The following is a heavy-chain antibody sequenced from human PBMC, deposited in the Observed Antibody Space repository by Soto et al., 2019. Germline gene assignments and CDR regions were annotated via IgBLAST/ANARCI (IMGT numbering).Heavy chain of an antibody. Sequence: GGSLRLSCAASGFILSGYDMHWVRQATGEGLEWVSAIGTAGDPYYSGSVKGRFTISRGNAENSVYLQMNSLSAGDTAVYYCARAGYDSSGYYFYAMDVWGPGTTVTVSS. D-gene: IGHD3-22*01. CDR2: IGTAGDP. CDR1: GFILSGYD. V-gene: IGHV3-13*05. CDR3: ARAGYDSSGYYFYAMDV. J-gene: IGHJ6*02.